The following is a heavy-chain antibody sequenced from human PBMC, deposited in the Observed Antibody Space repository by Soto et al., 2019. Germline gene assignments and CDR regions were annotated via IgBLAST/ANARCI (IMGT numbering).Heavy chain of an antibody. Sequence: QVQLVQSGAEVKKPGASVKVSCKASGYTFSSYAISWVRQAPGQGLEWMGWISAYNGNTNYAQKLQGRVTMTTDTSTSTAYMELRSLRSDDTAVYYCARDSTVGAIRKDAFDIWGQGTMVIVSS. J-gene: IGHJ3*02. CDR1: GYTFSSYA. V-gene: IGHV1-18*01. CDR2: ISAYNGNT. D-gene: IGHD1-26*01. CDR3: ARDSTVGAIRKDAFDI.